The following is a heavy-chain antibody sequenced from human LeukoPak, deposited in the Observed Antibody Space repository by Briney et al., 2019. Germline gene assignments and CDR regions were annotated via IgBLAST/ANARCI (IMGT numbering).Heavy chain of an antibody. CDR2: ISSSSSTT. V-gene: IGHV3-48*02. CDR3: ARRATGPTSPSFDY. CDR1: EFTFNSYN. Sequence: PGGSLRLSCAASEFTFNSYNMNWVRQAPGKGLEWVAYISSSSSTTYYADSVKGRFTISRDNAKNSLYLQMNSLRDEDTAVYYCARRATGPTSPSFDYWGQGTLVTVSS. J-gene: IGHJ4*02.